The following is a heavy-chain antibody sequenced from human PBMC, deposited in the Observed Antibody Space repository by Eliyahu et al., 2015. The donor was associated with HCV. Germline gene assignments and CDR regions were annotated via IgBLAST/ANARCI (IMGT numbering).Heavy chain of an antibody. J-gene: IGHJ4*02. CDR3: AREELTDIVVVISAAIDY. CDR1: IHLXXLX. CDR2: ISSSSSYI. D-gene: IGHD2-15*01. Sequence: EVQLVESGGGLVKPGGSLRLSCXAXWIHLXXLXXELGPPGSREGAGLEWVXSISSSSSYIYYADSVKGRFTISRDNAKNSLYLQMNSLRAEDTAVYYCAREELTDIVVVISAAIDYWGQGTLVTVSS. V-gene: IGHV3-21*01.